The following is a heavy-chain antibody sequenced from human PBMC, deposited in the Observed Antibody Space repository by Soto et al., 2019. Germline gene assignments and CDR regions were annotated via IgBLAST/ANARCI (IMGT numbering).Heavy chain of an antibody. CDR2: ISSSSSYI. CDR1: GFTFSSYS. CDR3: ARDSMSSAAITLDY. V-gene: IGHV3-21*01. Sequence: GGSLRLSCAASGFTFSSYSMNWVRQAPGKGLEWVSSISSSSSYIYYADSVKGRFTISRDNAKNSLYLQMNSLRAEDTAVYYCARDSMSSAAITLDYWGQGTLVTVSS. D-gene: IGHD2-2*01. J-gene: IGHJ4*02.